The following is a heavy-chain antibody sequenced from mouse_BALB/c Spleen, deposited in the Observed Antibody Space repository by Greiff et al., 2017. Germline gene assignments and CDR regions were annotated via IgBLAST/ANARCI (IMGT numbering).Heavy chain of an antibody. CDR3: ARDGNLYFDY. Sequence: QVHVKQSGAELAKPGASVKMSCKASGYTFTSYWMHWVKQRPGQGLEWIGYINPSTGYTEYNQKFKDKATLTADKSSSTAYMQLSSLTSEDSAVYYCARDGNLYFDYWGQGTTLTVSS. CDR1: GYTFTSYW. D-gene: IGHD2-1*01. J-gene: IGHJ2*01. CDR2: INPSTGYT. V-gene: IGHV1-7*01.